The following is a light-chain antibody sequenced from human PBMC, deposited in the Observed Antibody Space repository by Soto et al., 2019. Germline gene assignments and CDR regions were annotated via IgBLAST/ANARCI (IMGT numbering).Light chain of an antibody. Sequence: QSVLTQPPSVSGAPGQRVTISCTGSSSNIGAGYDVHWYQQLPGTAPKLLIYGNSNRPSGVPDRFSGSKSGTSASLAITGLQAEDEADYFCCSYAGSYVVFGGGTKVTVL. CDR2: GNS. V-gene: IGLV1-40*01. J-gene: IGLJ2*01. CDR3: CSYAGSYVV. CDR1: SSNIGAGYD.